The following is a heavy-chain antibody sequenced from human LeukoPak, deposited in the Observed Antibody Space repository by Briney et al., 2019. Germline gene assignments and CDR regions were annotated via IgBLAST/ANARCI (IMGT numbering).Heavy chain of an antibody. V-gene: IGHV3-48*03. CDR1: GFTFGSYE. CDR3: ARVVGYNDY. J-gene: IGHJ4*02. CDR2: ISSSGSTI. Sequence: GGPLRLSCAASGFTFGSYEMNWVRQAPGKGLEWVSYISSSGSTIYYADSVKGRFTISRDNAKNSLYLQMNSLRAEDTAVYYCARVVGYNDYWGQGTLVTVSS. D-gene: IGHD5-24*01.